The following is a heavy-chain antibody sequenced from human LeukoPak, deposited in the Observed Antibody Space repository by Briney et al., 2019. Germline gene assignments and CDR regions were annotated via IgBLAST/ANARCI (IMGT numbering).Heavy chain of an antibody. CDR1: GFTFSSYA. CDR2: ISYDGSNK. J-gene: IGHJ4*02. V-gene: IGHV3-30-3*01. Sequence: GGSLRLSCAASGFTFSSYAMHWVRQAPGKGLEWVAVISYDGSNKYYADSVEGRFTISRDNSKNSLYLQMNSLRAEDTAVYYCARSGRRNDYWGQGTLVTVSS. CDR3: ARSGRRNDY. D-gene: IGHD1-14*01.